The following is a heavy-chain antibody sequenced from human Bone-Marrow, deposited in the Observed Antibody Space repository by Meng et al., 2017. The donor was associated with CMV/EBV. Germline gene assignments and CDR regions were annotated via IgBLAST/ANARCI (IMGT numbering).Heavy chain of an antibody. CDR2: INSDGSST. CDR1: GFTFSSYW. Sequence: GESLKISCAASGFTFSSYWMHWVRQAPGKGLVWVSRINSDGSSTSYADSVKGRFTISRDNAKNSLYLQMNSLRAEDTAVYYCARDQFYSMDYWGQGTLVTVSS. V-gene: IGHV3-74*01. D-gene: IGHD2/OR15-2a*01. CDR3: ARDQFYSMDY. J-gene: IGHJ4*02.